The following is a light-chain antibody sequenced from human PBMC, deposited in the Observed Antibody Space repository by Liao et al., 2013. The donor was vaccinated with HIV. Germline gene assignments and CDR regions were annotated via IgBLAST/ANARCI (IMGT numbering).Light chain of an antibody. CDR2: YDT. CDR1: NIGSKS. CDR3: QAWDRNTAI. Sequence: SYVLTQPLSVSVAPGKTARITCGGNNIGSKSVHWYQQMPGQAPVLVIFYDTNRPSGIPERFSGSNSGNTATLTISGTQPMDEADYYCQAWDRNTAIFGGGTKLTVL. V-gene: IGLV3-21*01. J-gene: IGLJ2*01.